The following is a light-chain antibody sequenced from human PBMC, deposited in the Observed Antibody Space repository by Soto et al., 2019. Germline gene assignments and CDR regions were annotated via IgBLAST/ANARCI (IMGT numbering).Light chain of an antibody. CDR2: EVR. CDR3: SSYTTTSTLV. Sequence: QSVLTQPPSASGTPGQGVTMSCSGGYYNIGKNLVYWYQQRPGEAPNLIISEVRNRPSGISYRFTGSKSGNTASLTISGLQAEDEADYYCSSYTTTSTLVFGGGTKVTVL. J-gene: IGLJ3*02. V-gene: IGLV2-14*01. CDR1: YYNIGKNL.